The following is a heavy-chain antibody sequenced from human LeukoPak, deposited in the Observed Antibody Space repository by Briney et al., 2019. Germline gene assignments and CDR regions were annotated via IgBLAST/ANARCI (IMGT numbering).Heavy chain of an antibody. J-gene: IGHJ6*02. V-gene: IGHV5-51*01. CDR3: VRSLPGTLLRGYGMDV. D-gene: IGHD3-10*01. CDR2: IFPRDSDV. CDR1: GYTFTSYW. Sequence: GEYLKISCKHSGYTFTSYWIGWVRQTPGKDMECMGVIFPRDSDVRYSPSFQGQVTISADKSTNTAYLHWGSLKASDSAMYYCVRSLPGTLLRGYGMDVWGPGTTVTVS.